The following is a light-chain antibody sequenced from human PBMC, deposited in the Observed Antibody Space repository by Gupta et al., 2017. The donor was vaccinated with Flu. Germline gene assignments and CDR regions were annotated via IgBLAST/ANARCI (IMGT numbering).Light chain of an antibody. CDR1: SSDVGNYNL. J-gene: IGLJ1*01. CDR2: DVT. CDR3: SSYAGSSTHV. Sequence: SALTQPASVSGSPGQSITIFCTGTSSDVGNYNLVSWYQQHPGKAPKLVIYDVTKRPSGISKHFSGSKSGNTASMTISGLQVEDEADYYCSSYAGSSTHVFGTGTKVTVL. V-gene: IGLV2-23*02.